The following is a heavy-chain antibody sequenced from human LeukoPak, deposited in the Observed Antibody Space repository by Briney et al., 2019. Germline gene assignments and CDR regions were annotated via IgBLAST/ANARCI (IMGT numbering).Heavy chain of an antibody. J-gene: IGHJ3*02. D-gene: IGHD3-10*01. Sequence: SETLSLTCAVSGYSISSGYYWGWIRQPPGKGLEWIGSIYHSGSTYYNPSLKSRVTISVDTSKNQFSLKLSSVTAADTAVYYCAGPSLWFGELTGAFDIWGQGTMVTVSS. CDR3: AGPSLWFGELTGAFDI. CDR1: GYSISSGYY. V-gene: IGHV4-38-2*01. CDR2: IYHSGST.